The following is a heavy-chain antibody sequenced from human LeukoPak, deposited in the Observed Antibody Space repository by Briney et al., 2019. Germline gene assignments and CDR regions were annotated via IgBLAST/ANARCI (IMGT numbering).Heavy chain of an antibody. Sequence: ASVKVSCKASGGTFSSYAISWVRQAPGQGLEWMGGIIPIFGTANYAQKFQGRVTITADESTSTAYMELSSLRSVDTAVYYCASSDYYDSSGYSDDYYYYGMDVWGQGTTVTVSS. V-gene: IGHV1-69*13. CDR2: IIPIFGTA. CDR3: ASSDYYDSSGYSDDYYYYGMDV. D-gene: IGHD3-22*01. CDR1: GGTFSSYA. J-gene: IGHJ6*02.